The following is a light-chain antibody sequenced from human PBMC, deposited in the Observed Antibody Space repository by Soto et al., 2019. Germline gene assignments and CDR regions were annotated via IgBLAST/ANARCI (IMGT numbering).Light chain of an antibody. Sequence: DIQMTQSPSSLSASVGDRVTITCRASQSISSYLNWYQQKPGKAPKLLIYAASSLQSGVPSRFSGSGSGTEFTLTINSLQSEDFAVYYCHQYNNWPPWTFGQGTKVDIK. CDR3: HQYNNWPPWT. J-gene: IGKJ1*01. CDR2: AAS. V-gene: IGKV1-39*01. CDR1: QSISSY.